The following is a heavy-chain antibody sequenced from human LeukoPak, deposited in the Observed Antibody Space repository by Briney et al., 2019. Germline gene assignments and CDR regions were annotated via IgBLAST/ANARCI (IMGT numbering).Heavy chain of an antibody. J-gene: IGHJ4*02. V-gene: IGHV3-48*02. CDR1: GFTFSSYS. Sequence: GGSLRLSCVASGFTFSSYSMSWVRQAPGKGLEWVSYISSSSSTIYYADSVKGRFSVSRDNAKNSLYLQLNSLRDEDTAVYYCARDGPYSGIYFADFDYWGQGTLVTVSS. CDR3: ARDGPYSGIYFADFDY. CDR2: ISSSSSTI. D-gene: IGHD1-26*01.